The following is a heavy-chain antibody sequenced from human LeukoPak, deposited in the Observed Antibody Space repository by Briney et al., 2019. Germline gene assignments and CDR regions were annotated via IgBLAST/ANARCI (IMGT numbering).Heavy chain of an antibody. CDR2: VNPDGSEE. D-gene: IGHD3-10*01. J-gene: IGHJ4*02. CDR3: ARDPYNSGSSYFDY. V-gene: IGHV3-7*03. Sequence: GGSLRLSCAASGFTFSAYWMSWVRQAPGKGLEWVANVNPDGSEEYYMDSVKGRFTISRDNSKNTLYLQMNSLRAEDTAVYYCARDPYNSGSSYFDYWGQGTLVTVSS. CDR1: GFTFSAYW.